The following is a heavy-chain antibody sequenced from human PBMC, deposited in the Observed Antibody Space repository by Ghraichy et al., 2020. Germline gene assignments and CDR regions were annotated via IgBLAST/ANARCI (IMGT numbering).Heavy chain of an antibody. CDR1: GYSFTSYW. Sequence: GESLNISCKGSGYSFTSYWISWVRQMPGKGLEWMGRIDPSDSYTNYSPSFQGHVTISTDKSISTAYLQWSSLRASDTAMYYCARDYDSSGYYYIHWGQGTLVTVSS. V-gene: IGHV5-10-1*01. CDR2: IDPSDSYT. D-gene: IGHD3-22*01. CDR3: ARDYDSSGYYYIH. J-gene: IGHJ4*02.